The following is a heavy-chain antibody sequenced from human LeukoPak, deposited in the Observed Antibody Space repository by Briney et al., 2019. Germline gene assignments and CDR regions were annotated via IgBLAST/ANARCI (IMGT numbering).Heavy chain of an antibody. CDR2: IYHSGST. CDR1: GGSISSSSYY. CDR3: ARDNTFGGVSDAFDI. V-gene: IGHV4-39*07. Sequence: SETLSLTCTVSGGSISSSSYYWGWIRQPPGKGLEWIGSIYHSGSTYYNPSLKSRVTISVDTSKNQFSLKLSSVTAADTAVYYCARDNTFGGVSDAFDIWGQGTMVTVSS. D-gene: IGHD3-16*01. J-gene: IGHJ3*02.